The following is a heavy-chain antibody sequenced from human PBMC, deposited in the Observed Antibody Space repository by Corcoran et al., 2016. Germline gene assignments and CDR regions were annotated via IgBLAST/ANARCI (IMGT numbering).Heavy chain of an antibody. V-gene: IGHV2-5*01. Sequence: QITLKESGPTLVKPTQTLTLTYTFSGFSLSTSGVGVGWIRQPPGKALEWLALIYWNDDKRYSPSLKSRLTITKDTSKNQVVLTMTNMDPVDTATYYCAHDSGWYLLGGWEYGMDVWGQGTTVTVSS. J-gene: IGHJ6*02. D-gene: IGHD6-19*01. CDR1: GFSLSTSGVG. CDR3: AHDSGWYLLGGWEYGMDV. CDR2: IYWNDDK.